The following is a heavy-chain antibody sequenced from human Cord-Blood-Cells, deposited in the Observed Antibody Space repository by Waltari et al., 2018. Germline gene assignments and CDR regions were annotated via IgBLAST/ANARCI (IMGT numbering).Heavy chain of an antibody. D-gene: IGHD2-21*02. CDR3: ARDQGGAYCGGDCYFAY. CDR2: IIPIFGTA. CDR1: GGTFSSYA. V-gene: IGHV1-69*01. Sequence: QVQLVQSGAEVKKPGSSVKVYCKASGGTFSSYAISWVRQAPGQGLEWMGGIIPIFGTANYAQKFQGRVTITADESTSTAYMELSSLRSEDTAVYYCARDQGGAYCGGDCYFAYWGQGTLVTVSS. J-gene: IGHJ4*02.